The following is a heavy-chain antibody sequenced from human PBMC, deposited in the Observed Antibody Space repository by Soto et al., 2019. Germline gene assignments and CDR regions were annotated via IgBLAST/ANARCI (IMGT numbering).Heavy chain of an antibody. CDR1: GGTFGSYA. CDR3: ARSQGSSTSLEIYYYYYYGMDV. V-gene: IGHV1-69*06. Sequence: QVQLVQSGAEVKKPGSSVKVSCKASGGTFGSYAISWVRQAPGQGLEWMGGIIPIPGTANYAQKFQGRVTIAADKSTSTAYMELSSLRSEDTAVYYYARSQGSSTSLEIYYYYYYGMDVWGQGTTVTVSS. D-gene: IGHD2-2*01. J-gene: IGHJ6*02. CDR2: IIPIPGTA.